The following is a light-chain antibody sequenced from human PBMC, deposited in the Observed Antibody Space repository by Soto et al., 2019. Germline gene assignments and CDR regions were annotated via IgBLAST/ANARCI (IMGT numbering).Light chain of an antibody. Sequence: DIQMTQSPSSLSASVGDRVTITCQASQDINKYLSWYQQKPGKAPKHLIYDASNLETGVPSRFSGSGSGTDFTFTISSLQPEDIATYYCQHYDNLLLTFGGGTKVEIK. CDR2: DAS. J-gene: IGKJ4*01. CDR3: QHYDNLLLT. CDR1: QDINKY. V-gene: IGKV1-33*01.